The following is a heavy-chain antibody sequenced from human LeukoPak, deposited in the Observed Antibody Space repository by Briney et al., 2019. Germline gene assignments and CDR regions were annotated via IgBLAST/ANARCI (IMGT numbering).Heavy chain of an antibody. D-gene: IGHD3-16*01. Sequence: ASVTVSYTASGYTFTDYYLLWVRQAPGHGLEWMGWINPNSGGTNYAQKFQGRVTMTRDTSITTAYMELNRLRSDDTAVYYCARAYTSTNGAYWGQGILVTVSS. CDR1: GYTFTDYY. CDR2: INPNSGGT. CDR3: ARAYTSTNGAY. J-gene: IGHJ4*02. V-gene: IGHV1-2*02.